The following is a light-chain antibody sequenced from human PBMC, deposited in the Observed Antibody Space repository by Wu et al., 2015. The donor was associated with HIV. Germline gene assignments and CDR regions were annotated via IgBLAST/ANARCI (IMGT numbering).Light chain of an antibody. CDR2: KAS. J-gene: IGKJ1*01. CDR3: QKYHSAPWT. Sequence: DIQMTQSPSTLSASVGDRVTITCRASQSINSWLAWYQQKPGKAPKLLIYKASSLESGVPSRFSGSGSGTEFTLTISSLQPDDFATYYCQKYHSAPWTFGQGTKVDI. V-gene: IGKV1-5*03. CDR1: QSINSW.